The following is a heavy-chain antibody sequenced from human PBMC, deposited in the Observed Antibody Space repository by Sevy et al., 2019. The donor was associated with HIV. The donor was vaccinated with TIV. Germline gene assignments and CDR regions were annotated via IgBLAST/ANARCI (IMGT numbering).Heavy chain of an antibody. D-gene: IGHD2-2*01. CDR1: GFTFSSYA. Sequence: GGSLRLSCAASGFTFSSYAMHWVRQAPGKGLEWVAVISYDGSNKYYEDSVKGRFTITRDNSKNTLYLQMNSLRAEDTAVYYCARGVPAADKSRFDYWGQGTLVTVSS. CDR3: ARGVPAADKSRFDY. CDR2: ISYDGSNK. V-gene: IGHV3-30-3*01. J-gene: IGHJ4*02.